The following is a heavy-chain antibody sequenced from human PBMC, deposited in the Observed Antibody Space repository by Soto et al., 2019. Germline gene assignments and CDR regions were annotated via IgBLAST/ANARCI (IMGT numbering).Heavy chain of an antibody. V-gene: IGHV1-69*01. CDR2: IIPIFGTA. Sequence: QVQLVQSGAEVKKPGSSVKVSCKASGGTFSSYAISWVRQAPGQGLEWMGGIIPIFGTANYAQKFQGRVTITADESTSTAYMELSRLRSEDTAVYYCARDQPYYCASSGYYSPWDWGQGTLVTVSS. CDR3: ARDQPYYCASSGYYSPWD. J-gene: IGHJ4*02. CDR1: GGTFSSYA. D-gene: IGHD3-22*01.